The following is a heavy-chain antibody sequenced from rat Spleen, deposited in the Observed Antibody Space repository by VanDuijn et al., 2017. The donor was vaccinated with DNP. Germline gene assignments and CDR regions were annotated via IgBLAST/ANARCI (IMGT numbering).Heavy chain of an antibody. Sequence: EVQLVESGGGLVQPGRSLKLSCAASGFIFSDYYMAWVRQAQTQGLEWVASINTDGGRTYYSDSVKGRFTVSRVSAKNTLYLQMNSLKSEDTATYYCARQVHYSGDPNWFAYWGQGTLVTVSS. CDR2: INTDGGRT. D-gene: IGHD1-1*01. CDR1: GFIFSDYY. V-gene: IGHV5-22*01. CDR3: ARQVHYSGDPNWFAY. J-gene: IGHJ3*01.